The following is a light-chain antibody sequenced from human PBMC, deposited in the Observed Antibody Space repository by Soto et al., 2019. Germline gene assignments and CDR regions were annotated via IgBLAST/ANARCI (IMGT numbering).Light chain of an antibody. CDR2: GVS. CDR1: QSVSSY. V-gene: IGKV3-11*01. CDR3: HQRQRWPRT. Sequence: EIVLTQSPATLSLSPGERATLSCRASQSVSSYLAWYQQKPGQAPRLLIYGVSSRATDIPDRFSGSGSGTDFTLTITRLEPEDFAFYYCHQRQRWPRTFGQGTKVDIK. J-gene: IGKJ1*01.